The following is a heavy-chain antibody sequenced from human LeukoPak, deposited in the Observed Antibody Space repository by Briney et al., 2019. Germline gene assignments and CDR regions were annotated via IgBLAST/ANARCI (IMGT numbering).Heavy chain of an antibody. J-gene: IGHJ5*02. CDR1: GGSISSYY. D-gene: IGHD3-10*01. CDR3: ARVNYYGSGSYYQYYRFDP. V-gene: IGHV4-59*01. CDR2: IYYSGST. Sequence: SETLSLTCTVSGGSISSYYWSWIRQPPGKGLEWIGYIYYSGSTNYNPSLKSRVTISVDTSKNQFSLKLSSVTAADTAVYYCARVNYYGSGSYYQYYRFDPWGQGTLVTVSS.